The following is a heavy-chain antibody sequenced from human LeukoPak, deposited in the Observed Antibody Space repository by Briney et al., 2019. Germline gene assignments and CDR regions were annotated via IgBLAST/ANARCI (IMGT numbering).Heavy chain of an antibody. J-gene: IGHJ4*02. Sequence: GGSLRLSCAASGFTFSSYGMHWVRQAPGKGLEWVAVIWYDGSNKYYADSVKGRFTISRDNSKNTLYLQMNSLRAEDTAVYYCARGGSGYCSGGSCVLDYWGQGTLVTVSS. CDR1: GFTFSSYG. D-gene: IGHD2-15*01. CDR3: ARGGSGYCSGGSCVLDY. CDR2: IWYDGSNK. V-gene: IGHV3-33*01.